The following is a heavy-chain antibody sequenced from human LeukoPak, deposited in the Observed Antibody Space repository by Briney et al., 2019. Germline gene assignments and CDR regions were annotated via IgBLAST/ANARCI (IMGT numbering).Heavy chain of an antibody. J-gene: IGHJ3*02. CDR1: GGSISSFY. D-gene: IGHD5-12*01. CDR3: ARTAYESGAFDI. CDR2: INHSGST. V-gene: IGHV4-34*01. Sequence: SETLSLTCTVSGGSISSFYWSWIRQPPGKGLEWIGEINHSGSTNYNPSLKSRVTISVDTSKNQFSLKLSSVTAADTAVYYCARTAYESGAFDIWGQGTMVTVSS.